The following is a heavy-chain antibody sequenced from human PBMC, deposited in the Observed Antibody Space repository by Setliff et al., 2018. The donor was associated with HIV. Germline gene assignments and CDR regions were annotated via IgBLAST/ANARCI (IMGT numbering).Heavy chain of an antibody. CDR3: AQLGMVDDFDY. CDR2: IYYSGST. CDR1: GGSFSGYY. D-gene: IGHD1-1*01. J-gene: IGHJ4*02. V-gene: IGHV4-59*01. Sequence: SETLSLTCAVYGGSFSGYYWSWIRQPPGRGLEWIGYIYYSGSTNYNPSLKSRVTISVDTSKNHFSLKLRSVTAADTAVYYCAQLGMVDDFDYWGQGTLVTVSS.